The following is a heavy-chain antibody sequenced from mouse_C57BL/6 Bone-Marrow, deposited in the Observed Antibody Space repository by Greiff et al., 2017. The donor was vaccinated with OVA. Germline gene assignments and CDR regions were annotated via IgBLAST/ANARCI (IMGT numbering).Heavy chain of an antibody. J-gene: IGHJ3*01. CDR2: INPNYGTT. CDR3: GPTGHAWFAY. CDR1: GYSFTDYN. V-gene: IGHV1-39*01. D-gene: IGHD4-1*02. Sequence: VHVKQSGPELVKPGASVKISCKASGYSFTDYNMNWVKQSNGQSLEWIGVINPNYGTTSYNQKFKGKATLTVDQSSSTAYMQLNSLTSEDSACYCCGPTGHAWFAYWGQGTLVTVAA.